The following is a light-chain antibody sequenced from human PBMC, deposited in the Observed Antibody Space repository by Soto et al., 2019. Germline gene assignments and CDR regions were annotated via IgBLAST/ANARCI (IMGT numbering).Light chain of an antibody. CDR2: GIS. V-gene: IGKV2D-29*01. CDR1: QSLLHSDGKTY. J-gene: IGKJ5*01. Sequence: DIVMTQTPLSLSVTPGQPASISCKSSQSLLHSDGKTYLYWYLQKPGQPPQLLIYGISKRATDIPDRFSGSGSGTDFALTISSLEPEDFAVYYCQQRSNWPSITFGQGTRLEIK. CDR3: QQRSNWPSIT.